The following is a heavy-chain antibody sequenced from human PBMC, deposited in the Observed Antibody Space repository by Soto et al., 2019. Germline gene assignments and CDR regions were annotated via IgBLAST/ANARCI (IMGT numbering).Heavy chain of an antibody. CDR2: INAGNGNT. CDR3: ARGGLVISYY. D-gene: IGHD3-9*01. CDR1: GYTFTNYA. J-gene: IGHJ4*02. Sequence: QVQLVQSGAEVKKPGASVKVSCKASGYTFTNYAIHWVRQAPGQRLEWMGWINAGNGNTKYSQKFQGRLTISRDTAATTAYMELNTLSSEDTAVYYCARGGLVISYYWGQGTLVTVSS. V-gene: IGHV1-3*01.